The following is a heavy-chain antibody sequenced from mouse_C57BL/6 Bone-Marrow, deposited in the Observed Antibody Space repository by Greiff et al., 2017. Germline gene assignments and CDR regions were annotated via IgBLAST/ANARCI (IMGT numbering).Heavy chain of an antibody. CDR3: ARTTNGSSRGWYFDV. D-gene: IGHD1-1*01. CDR2: IYPGSGST. Sequence: QVQLQQPGAELVKPGASVKMSCKASGYTFTSYWITWVKQRPGQGLEWIGDIYPGSGSTNYNEKFKSKATLTVDTSSSTAYMQLSSLTSEDSAVYDCARTTNGSSRGWYFDVWGTGTTVTVSS. CDR1: GYTFTSYW. J-gene: IGHJ1*03. V-gene: IGHV1-55*01.